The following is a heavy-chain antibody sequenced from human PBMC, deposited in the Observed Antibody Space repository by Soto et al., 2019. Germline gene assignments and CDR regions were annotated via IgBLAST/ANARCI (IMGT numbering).Heavy chain of an antibody. CDR1: GFTFSSYS. J-gene: IGHJ6*02. V-gene: IGHV3-21*01. CDR3: ARDRRLGSSSWPFSPYYYYYGMDV. D-gene: IGHD6-13*01. Sequence: KPGGSLRLSCAASGFTFSSYSMNWVRQAPGKGLEWVSSISSSSSYIYYADSVKGRFTISRDNAKNSLYLQMNSLRAEDTAVYYCARDRRLGSSSWPFSPYYYYYGMDVWGQGTTVTVSS. CDR2: ISSSSSYI.